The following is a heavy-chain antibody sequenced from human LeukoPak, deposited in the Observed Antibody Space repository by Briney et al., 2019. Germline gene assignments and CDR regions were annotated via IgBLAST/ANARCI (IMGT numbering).Heavy chain of an antibody. CDR1: GFTFSNAW. Sequence: GGSLRLSCAASGFTFSNAWMSWVRQAPGKGLEWVGRIKSKTDGGTTDYAAPVKGRFTISRDDSKNTLYLQMNSLKTEDTAVYYCTTAWDYYDSSGFMYYFDYWGQGTLVTVSS. J-gene: IGHJ4*02. CDR2: IKSKTDGGTT. CDR3: TTAWDYYDSSGFMYYFDY. D-gene: IGHD3-22*01. V-gene: IGHV3-15*01.